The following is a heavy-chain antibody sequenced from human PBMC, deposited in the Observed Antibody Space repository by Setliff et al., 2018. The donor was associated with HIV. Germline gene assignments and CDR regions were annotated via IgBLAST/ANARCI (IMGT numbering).Heavy chain of an antibody. CDR1: GFTFSDHY. Sequence: GESLKISCAASGFTFSDHYMDWVRQAPGKGLEWVGRSRNKANSYTTEYAASVKGRFSISRDDSKSIAYLQLNSLKTEDTAVYFCTRCPNYSDGGGYYCHFDLWGQGTLVTVSS. D-gene: IGHD3-22*01. J-gene: IGHJ4*02. V-gene: IGHV3-72*01. CDR3: TRCPNYSDGGGYYCHFDL. CDR2: SRNKANSYTT.